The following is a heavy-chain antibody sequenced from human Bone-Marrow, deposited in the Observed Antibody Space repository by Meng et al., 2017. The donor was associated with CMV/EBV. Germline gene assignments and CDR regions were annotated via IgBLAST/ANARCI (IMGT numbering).Heavy chain of an antibody. CDR1: GFTFSSYA. D-gene: IGHD3-10*01. CDR3: AKDVVLWFGELFTPYFDY. V-gene: IGHV3-33*06. Sequence: GGSLRLSCAASGFTFSSYAMHWVRQAPGKGLEWVAVIWYDGSNKYYADSVKGRFTISRDNSKNTLYLQMNSLRAEDTAVYYCAKDVVLWFGELFTPYFDYWGQGTLVTVSS. J-gene: IGHJ4*02. CDR2: IWYDGSNK.